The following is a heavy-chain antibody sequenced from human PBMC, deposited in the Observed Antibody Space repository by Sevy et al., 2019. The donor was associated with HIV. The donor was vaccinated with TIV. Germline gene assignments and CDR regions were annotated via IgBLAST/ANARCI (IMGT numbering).Heavy chain of an antibody. CDR2: MNPNSGNT. CDR1: GYTFTSYD. Sequence: ASVKVSCKASGYTFTSYDINWVRQATGQGLEWMGWMNPNSGNTGYAQKFQGRVTMTRNTSISTAYMELSSLRSADTAVNYCVGGRRDYYDSSGYYPDPGDFAQAYNWFDPWGQGTLVTVSS. J-gene: IGHJ5*02. V-gene: IGHV1-8*01. D-gene: IGHD3-22*01. CDR3: VGGRRDYYDSSGYYPDPGDFAQAYNWFDP.